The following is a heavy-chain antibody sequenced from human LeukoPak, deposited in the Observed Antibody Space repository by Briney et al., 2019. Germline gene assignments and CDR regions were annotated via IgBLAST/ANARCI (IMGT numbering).Heavy chain of an antibody. D-gene: IGHD3-16*01. CDR3: AKGARLRLGEDFDY. CDR1: GFIFTSYA. V-gene: IGHV3-23*01. Sequence: PGGSLRLSCAASGFIFTSYAMSWVRHTPGKGLEWVSGISGSGATTYYADSVKGRLTISRDNSKNTVYLQMNSLRAEDTAVYYCAKGARLRLGEDFDYWGQGTLVTDSS. J-gene: IGHJ4*02. CDR2: ISGSGATT.